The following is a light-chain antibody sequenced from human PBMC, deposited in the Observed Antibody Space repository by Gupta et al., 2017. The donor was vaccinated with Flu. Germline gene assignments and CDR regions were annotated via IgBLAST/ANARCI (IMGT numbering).Light chain of an antibody. V-gene: IGKV2-30*01. CDR3: MQGAHGPWA. J-gene: IGKJ1*01. Sequence: THGEPASIACRSSLGLVYSNGNTYLHWFQQRPGQSPRRLTAQVSYRAAGVPDRFSGRGSGTDFTLKISRVEAEDVEIYFYMQGAHGPWAFGQGTTVDIK. CDR2: QVS. CDR1: LGLVYSNGNTY.